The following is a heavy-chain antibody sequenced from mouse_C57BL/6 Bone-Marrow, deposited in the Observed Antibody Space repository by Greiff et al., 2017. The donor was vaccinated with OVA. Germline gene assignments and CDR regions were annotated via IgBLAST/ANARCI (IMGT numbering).Heavy chain of an antibody. CDR2: IRLKSDNYAT. D-gene: IGHD2-1*01. CDR1: GFTFSNYW. J-gene: IGHJ3*01. CDR3: TEGNPWFAY. V-gene: IGHV6-3*01. Sequence: EVKLQESGGGLVQPGGSMKLSCVASGFTFSNYWMNWVRQSPEKGLEWVAQIRLKSDNYATHYAESVKGRFTISRDDSKSSVYLQMNNLRAEDTGIYYCTEGNPWFAYWGQGTLVTVSA.